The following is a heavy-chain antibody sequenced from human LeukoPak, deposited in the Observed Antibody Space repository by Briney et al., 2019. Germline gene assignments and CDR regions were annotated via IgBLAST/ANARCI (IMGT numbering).Heavy chain of an antibody. Sequence: SETLSLTCAVDGGSFSGYYWSWIRQPPGKGLEWIGEINHSGSTNYNPSLKSRVTISVDTSKNQFSLKLSSVTAVDTAVYYCATGPYGSGVIFDYWGQGTLVTVSS. CDR2: INHSGST. CDR1: GGSFSGYY. J-gene: IGHJ4*02. D-gene: IGHD3-10*01. V-gene: IGHV4-34*01. CDR3: ATGPYGSGVIFDY.